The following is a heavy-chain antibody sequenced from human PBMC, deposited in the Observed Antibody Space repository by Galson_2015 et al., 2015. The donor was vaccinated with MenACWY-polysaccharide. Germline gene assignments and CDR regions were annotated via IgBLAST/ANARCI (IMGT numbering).Heavy chain of an antibody. CDR3: AGIPSTMTSFGWFGP. D-gene: IGHD4-17*01. Sequence: LSLTCSVSGGSISSAGYHWTWIRQHPGTGLEWIGYIFNRGGTNSNPSLKSRVTVSADRSNNQFSLKLTSLTAADTAVYYCAGIPSTMTSFGWFGPWGQGILVTVSS. CDR2: IFNRGGT. V-gene: IGHV4-31*03. J-gene: IGHJ5*02. CDR1: GGSISSAGYH.